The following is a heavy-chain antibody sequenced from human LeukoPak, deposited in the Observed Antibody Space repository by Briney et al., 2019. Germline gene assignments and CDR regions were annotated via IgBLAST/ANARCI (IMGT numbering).Heavy chain of an antibody. J-gene: IGHJ4*02. D-gene: IGHD6-19*01. Sequence: PGGSLRLSCAASGFTFSSYGMHWARQAPGKGLEWVAFIRYDGSNKYYADSVKGRFTISRDNSKNTLYLQMNSLRAEDTAVYYCAAGRSSEVAYWGQGTLVTVSS. CDR3: AAGRSSEVAY. V-gene: IGHV3-30*02. CDR1: GFTFSSYG. CDR2: IRYDGSNK.